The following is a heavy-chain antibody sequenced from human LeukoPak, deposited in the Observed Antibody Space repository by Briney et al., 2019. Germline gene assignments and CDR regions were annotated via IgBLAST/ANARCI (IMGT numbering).Heavy chain of an antibody. CDR1: GFTFSSYA. Sequence: GGSLRLSCAASGFTFSSYAMSWVRQAPGKGLEWVSAISGSGGSTYYADSVKGRSTISRDNSKNTLYLQMNSLRAEDTAVYYCAKDRYDSSGYRLAYYFDYWGQGTLVTVSS. D-gene: IGHD3-22*01. J-gene: IGHJ4*02. V-gene: IGHV3-23*01. CDR3: AKDRYDSSGYRLAYYFDY. CDR2: ISGSGGST.